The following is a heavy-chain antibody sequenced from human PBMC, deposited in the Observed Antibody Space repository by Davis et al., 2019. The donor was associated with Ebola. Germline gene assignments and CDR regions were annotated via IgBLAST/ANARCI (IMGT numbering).Heavy chain of an antibody. J-gene: IGHJ4*02. CDR3: AKASTSWYVWIDF. V-gene: IGHV3-23*01. CDR2: INDSGGST. D-gene: IGHD6-13*01. CDR1: GFSFNNYA. Sequence: GESLKISCAASGFSFNNYAMNWVRQAPGKGLEWVSGINDSGGSTHYADSVKGRFSISRDNSKNTLYLQMNNLRAEDTAIYYCAKASTSWYVWIDFWGQGTLVTVPS.